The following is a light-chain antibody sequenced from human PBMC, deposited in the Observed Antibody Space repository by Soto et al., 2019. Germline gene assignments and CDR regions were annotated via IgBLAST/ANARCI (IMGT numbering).Light chain of an antibody. CDR3: QQYGSSPLT. J-gene: IGKJ4*01. CDR1: QSVSSSY. Sequence: EIVLTQSPGTLSLSPGERATLSCRASQSVSSSYLAWYQQKPGQAPRLLIYGASSMATGIPDMFSGSGSGTEFTLTISRLETEDVAVYYCQQYGSSPLTFGGGTKVEIK. CDR2: GAS. V-gene: IGKV3-20*01.